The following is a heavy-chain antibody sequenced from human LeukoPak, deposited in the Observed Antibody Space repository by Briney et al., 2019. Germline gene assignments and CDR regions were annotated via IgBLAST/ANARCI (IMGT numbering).Heavy chain of an antibody. CDR3: ARDHWSHYYGSGGENYFDP. CDR2: ISGFNAYT. J-gene: IGHJ5*02. V-gene: IGHV1-18*01. Sequence: ASVKVSCKASGYSFTMYGISWVRQAPGQGLEWMGWISGFNAYTNDAQKLQGRVTMTTDTSTSTAYMEVRGLRSDDTAVYYSARDHWSHYYGSGGENYFDPWGQGPLVTVSS. D-gene: IGHD3-10*01. CDR1: GYSFTMYG.